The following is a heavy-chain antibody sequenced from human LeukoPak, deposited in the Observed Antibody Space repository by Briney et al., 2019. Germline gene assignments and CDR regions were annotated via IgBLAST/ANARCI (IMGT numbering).Heavy chain of an antibody. CDR1: GYTFTSYA. CDR3: ARDRLRQLPLEVDY. J-gene: IGHJ4*02. V-gene: IGHV7-4-1*02. Sequence: ASVKVSCKASGYTFTSYAMNWVRQAPGQGLEWMGWINTNTGNPTYAQGFTGRFAFSLDTSVSTAYLQISSLKAEDTAVYYCARDRLRQLPLEVDYWGQGTLVTVSS. CDR2: INTNTGNP. D-gene: IGHD4-17*01.